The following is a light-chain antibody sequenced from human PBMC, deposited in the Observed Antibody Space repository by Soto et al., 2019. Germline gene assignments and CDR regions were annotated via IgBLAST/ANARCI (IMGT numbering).Light chain of an antibody. CDR3: QSYDSSLIYV. Sequence: QSVLTQPPSVSVAPGQRVTSSCTGSSSNIGAGYDVHWYQQLPGTAPKLLIYGNSSRPSGVPDRFSGSKSGTSASLAITGLQAEDEADYYCQSYDSSLIYVFGTGTKVTVL. V-gene: IGLV1-40*01. CDR1: SSNIGAGYD. CDR2: GNS. J-gene: IGLJ1*01.